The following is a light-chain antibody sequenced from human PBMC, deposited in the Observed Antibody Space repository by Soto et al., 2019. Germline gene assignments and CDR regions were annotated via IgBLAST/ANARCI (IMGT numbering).Light chain of an antibody. Sequence: QSALTQPPSASGSPGQSVTISCTGTSSDVGDYKFVSWYQQLPGKAPKLLIYEVSRRPSGVPDRFSGSKSGNTASLTVSGLQAEDEADYYCSSYAGNNNVVFGGGTKLTV. CDR3: SSYAGNNNVV. V-gene: IGLV2-8*01. CDR2: EVS. CDR1: SSDVGDYKF. J-gene: IGLJ2*01.